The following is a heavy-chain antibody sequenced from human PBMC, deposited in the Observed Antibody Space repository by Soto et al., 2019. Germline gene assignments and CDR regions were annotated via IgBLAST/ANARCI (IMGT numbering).Heavy chain of an antibody. CDR1: GFTFSSYG. J-gene: IGHJ6*02. CDR3: AKDGGYSGLLTDDYYYYYGMDV. CDR2: ISYDGSNK. D-gene: IGHD5-12*01. V-gene: IGHV3-30*18. Sequence: GGSLRLSCAASGFTFSSYGMHWVRQAPGKGLEWVAVISYDGSNKYYADSVKGRFTISRDNSKNTLYLQMNSLRAEDTAVYYCAKDGGYSGLLTDDYYYYYGMDVWGQGTTVTVSS.